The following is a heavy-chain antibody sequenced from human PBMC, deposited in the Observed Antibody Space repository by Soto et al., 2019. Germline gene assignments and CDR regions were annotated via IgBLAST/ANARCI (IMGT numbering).Heavy chain of an antibody. J-gene: IGHJ5*02. CDR3: ARGDSSSWAYNWFDP. Sequence: QVQLQESGPGLVKPSETLSLTCTVSGGSISSYYWSWIRQPPGKGLEWIGYIYYSGSTNYNPSLKSRVTISVDTSKNQFSLKLSSVTAADTAVYYCARGDSSSWAYNWFDPWGQGTLVTVSS. V-gene: IGHV4-59*01. CDR1: GGSISSYY. CDR2: IYYSGST. D-gene: IGHD6-13*01.